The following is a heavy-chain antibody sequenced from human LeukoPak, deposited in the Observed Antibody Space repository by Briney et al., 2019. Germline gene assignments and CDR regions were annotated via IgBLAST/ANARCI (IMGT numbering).Heavy chain of an antibody. CDR2: IWYDGSNK. CDR1: GITFRSYG. Sequence: PGGSLRLSCAASGITFRSYGMHWVRQAPGKGLEWVAFIWYDGSNKYYAGSVKGRFTISGDNSRNTLFLQMNSLRAEDTAVYYCATDRATQYFDYWGQGTLVSVSS. D-gene: IGHD2-15*01. J-gene: IGHJ4*02. CDR3: ATDRATQYFDY. V-gene: IGHV3-30*02.